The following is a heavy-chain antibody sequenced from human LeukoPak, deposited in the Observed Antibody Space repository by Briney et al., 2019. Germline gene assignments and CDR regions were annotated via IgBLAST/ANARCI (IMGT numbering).Heavy chain of an antibody. V-gene: IGHV3-53*01. Sequence: PGGSLRLSCAASGFTVSSNYMSWVRQAPGKGLEWVSVIYSGGSTYYADSVKGRFTISRDNSKNTLYLQMNSLRAEDTAVYYCASPLGDSSGHSVYGMDVWGQGTTVTVSS. CDR2: IYSGGST. CDR3: ASPLGDSSGHSVYGMDV. CDR1: GFTVSSNY. J-gene: IGHJ6*02. D-gene: IGHD3-22*01.